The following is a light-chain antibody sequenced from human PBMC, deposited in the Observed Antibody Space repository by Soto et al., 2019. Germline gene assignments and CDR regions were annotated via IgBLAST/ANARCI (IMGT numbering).Light chain of an antibody. J-gene: IGLJ2*01. CDR3: ATWDYSLTGEV. Sequence: QSVLTQPPSVSAAPGQKVTISCSGSSSNIGNNYVSWYQQLPGTAPKLLIYDNNNRPSGIPDRFSGSKSGTSGTLDITGLQTGDEADYYCATWDYSLTGEVFGGGTKVTVL. V-gene: IGLV1-51*01. CDR1: SSNIGNNY. CDR2: DNN.